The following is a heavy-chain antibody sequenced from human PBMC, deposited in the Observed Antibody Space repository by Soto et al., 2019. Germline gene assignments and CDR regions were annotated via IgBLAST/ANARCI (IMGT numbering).Heavy chain of an antibody. J-gene: IGHJ4*02. V-gene: IGHV4-4*02. CDR1: GGSISSNNW. Sequence: QVQLQESGPGLVKPSGTLSLTCAVSGGSISSNNWWSWVRQPPGKGLEWIGEIFHSGSTHSSPSLKSRVTISVDKSKNHFSLNLTSVTAADTAVYYCARVYSGSYSDSWGQGTLVSVSS. D-gene: IGHD1-26*01. CDR2: IFHSGST. CDR3: ARVYSGSYSDS.